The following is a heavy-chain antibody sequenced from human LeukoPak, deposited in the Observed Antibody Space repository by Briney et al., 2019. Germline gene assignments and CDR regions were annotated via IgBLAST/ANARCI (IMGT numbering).Heavy chain of an antibody. CDR1: GYIFTGYY. CDR3: ARQGPIIVIPSDIRGAFDI. V-gene: IGHV1-2*02. Sequence: ASVKVSCKASGYIFTGYYIQWVRQAPGQGLEWMGWINPNGGGTNYAQKFQGRVTMTRDTSISTAYMEISSLRSDDTAVYYCARQGPIIVIPSDIRGAFDIWGLGTMVTVSS. J-gene: IGHJ3*02. CDR2: INPNGGGT. D-gene: IGHD2-2*02.